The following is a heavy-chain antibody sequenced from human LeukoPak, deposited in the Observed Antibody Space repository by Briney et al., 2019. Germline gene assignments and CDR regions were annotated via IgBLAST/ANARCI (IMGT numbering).Heavy chain of an antibody. J-gene: IGHJ4*02. V-gene: IGHV3-53*01. CDR3: LRVGVEMATGGLDY. CDR1: GFTVSSHY. Sequence: GGSLRLSCAASGFTVSSHYMSWVRQAPGEGLEWVSVIYSGGSTYYAVCVKGRFTISRDNSKYKLYLVMNSVRAEDRGEYYCLRVGVEMATGGLDYWGQGTLGTVSS. CDR2: IYSGGST. D-gene: IGHD5-24*01.